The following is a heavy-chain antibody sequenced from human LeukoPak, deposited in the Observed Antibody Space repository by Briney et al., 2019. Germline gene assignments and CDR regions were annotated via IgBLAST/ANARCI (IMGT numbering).Heavy chain of an antibody. CDR2: IDYSGSA. J-gene: IGHJ3*02. CDR1: GGPISSYY. V-gene: IGHV4-59*01. D-gene: IGHD3-16*01. CDR3: ARDQAGAGGAFDI. Sequence: SETLSLTCTVSGGPISSYYWSWIRQPPGKGLEWIGVIDYSGSANYSPSLKTRITMSIDTSKNQFSLKLSSVTAADTAVYYCARDQAGAGGAFDIWGQGTMVTVSS.